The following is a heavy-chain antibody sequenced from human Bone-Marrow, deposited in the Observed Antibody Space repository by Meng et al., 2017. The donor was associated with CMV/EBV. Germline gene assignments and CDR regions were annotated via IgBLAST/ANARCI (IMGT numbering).Heavy chain of an antibody. CDR1: GYTFTGYY. V-gene: IGHV1-2*02. J-gene: IGHJ3*02. CDR2: INPNSGGT. D-gene: IGHD2-2*01. Sequence: ASVKVSCKASGYTFTGYYMHWVRQAPGQGLEWMGWINPNSGGTKYAQKFQGRVTMTRDTSISTAYMELSRLRSDDTAVYYCASRYCSSTSCSRDAFDIWGQGTRVTVSS. CDR3: ASRYCSSTSCSRDAFDI.